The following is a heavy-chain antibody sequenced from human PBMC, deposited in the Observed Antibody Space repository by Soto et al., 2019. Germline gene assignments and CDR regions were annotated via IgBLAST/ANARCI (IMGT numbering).Heavy chain of an antibody. CDR1: GDSFSSSSVT. V-gene: IGHV6-1*01. J-gene: IGHJ5*01. CDR3: VRLIGNSWLDF. CDR2: TYYRSKWYN. D-gene: IGHD1-26*01. Sequence: SQTLSLTCAISGDSFSSSSVTWNWIRQSPSRGLEWLGRTYYRSKWYNDYAESVKSRITINPDTSKNQFSPHLNSVTPEDAAVYYCVRLIGNSWLDFWGQGTLVTVSS.